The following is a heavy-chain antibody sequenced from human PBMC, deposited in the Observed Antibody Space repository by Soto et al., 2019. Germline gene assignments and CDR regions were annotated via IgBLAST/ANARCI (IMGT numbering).Heavy chain of an antibody. CDR1: NWSFMGYY. CDR3: ASLSGGRFLDKGDY. CDR2: INHVGSP. Sequence: QVQLHQWGAGLLKPSEILSLTCAVYNWSFMGYYWTWVRQPPGKGLEWIGEINHVGSPNYNPSLKSRVVISIDTSKQQFSLRLNSLTAADTAVYYCASLSGGRFLDKGDYWGQGIQVTVSS. D-gene: IGHD3-3*01. V-gene: IGHV4-34*01. J-gene: IGHJ4*02.